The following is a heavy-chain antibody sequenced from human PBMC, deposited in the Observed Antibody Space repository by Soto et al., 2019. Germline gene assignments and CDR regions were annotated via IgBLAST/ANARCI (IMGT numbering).Heavy chain of an antibody. V-gene: IGHV1-2*04. D-gene: IGHD5-18*01. CDR1: GYTFTGYY. Sequence: ASVKVSCKASGYTFTGYYMHWVRQAPGQGLEWMGWINPNSGGTNYAQKFQGWVTMTRDTSISTAYMELSSLRSDDTAVYYCARVGDTAMDFSKYYGMDVWGQGTTVTSP. CDR2: INPNSGGT. J-gene: IGHJ6*02. CDR3: ARVGDTAMDFSKYYGMDV.